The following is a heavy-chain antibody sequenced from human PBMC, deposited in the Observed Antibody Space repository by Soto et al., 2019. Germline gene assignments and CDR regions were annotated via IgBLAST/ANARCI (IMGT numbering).Heavy chain of an antibody. CDR1: GFTFSSYD. J-gene: IGHJ6*02. CDR2: SGSGGST. Sequence: GGSLRLSCAASGFTFSSYDMHWVRQATGKGEEGVSASGSGGSTYYADSVKGRFTISRDNSKNTLYLQMNSLRAEDTAVYYCATPLYGSGSYPYYGMDVWGQGTTVTVSS. D-gene: IGHD3-10*01. CDR3: ATPLYGSGSYPYYGMDV. V-gene: IGHV3-23*01.